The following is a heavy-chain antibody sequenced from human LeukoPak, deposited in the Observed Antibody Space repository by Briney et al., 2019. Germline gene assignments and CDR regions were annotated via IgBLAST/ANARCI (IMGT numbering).Heavy chain of an antibody. V-gene: IGHV3-7*01. Sequence: GGSLRLSCAASGFTFSSYWMSWVRQAPGKGLEWVANIKQDGSEKYYVDSVKGRFTISRDNAKNSLYLQMNSLRAEDTAVYYCARHGARRIWYYYYGMDVWGQGTTVTVSS. CDR2: IKQDGSEK. D-gene: IGHD3-10*01. CDR3: ARHGARRIWYYYYGMDV. CDR1: GFTFSSYW. J-gene: IGHJ6*02.